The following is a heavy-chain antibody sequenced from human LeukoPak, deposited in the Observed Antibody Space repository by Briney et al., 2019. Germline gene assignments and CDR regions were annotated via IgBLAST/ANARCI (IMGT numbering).Heavy chain of an antibody. CDR3: ARDLYRIVVVPHYFDY. D-gene: IGHD3-22*01. Sequence: GGSLRLSCAASGFTFSSYWISWVRQAPGKGLEWVANIKKDGSEKYYVDSVKGRFTISRDNAKNSLYLQMNSLRAEDTAVYYCARDLYRIVVVPHYFDYWGQGTLVTVSS. CDR1: GFTFSSYW. J-gene: IGHJ4*02. CDR2: IKKDGSEK. V-gene: IGHV3-7*01.